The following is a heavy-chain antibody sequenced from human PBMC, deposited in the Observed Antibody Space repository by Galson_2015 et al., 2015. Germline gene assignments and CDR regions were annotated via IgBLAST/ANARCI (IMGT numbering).Heavy chain of an antibody. CDR2: ISYDGSNK. CDR1: GFTFSSYA. J-gene: IGHJ2*01. D-gene: IGHD5-24*01. Sequence: SLRLSCAASGFTFSSYAMHWVRQAPGKGLERVAVISYDGSNKYYADSVKGRFTISRDNSKNTLYLQMNSLRAEDTAVYYCARDFGSRKWLPIDWYFDLWGRGTLVTVSS. V-gene: IGHV3-30-3*01. CDR3: ARDFGSRKWLPIDWYFDL.